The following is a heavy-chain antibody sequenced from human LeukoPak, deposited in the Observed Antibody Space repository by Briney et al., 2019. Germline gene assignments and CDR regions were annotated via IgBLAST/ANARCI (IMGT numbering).Heavy chain of an antibody. D-gene: IGHD3-10*01. Sequence: PGGSLRLSCAASDFSFITYAMSWVRQSPGKGLEWVSTISGGGDDTYYADSVKGRFTISRDNSKNTLYLQMNSLRVEDTAVYYCARDSSMLRGPLVIYYFDFWGQGTLVTISS. CDR2: ISGGGDDT. CDR3: ARDSSMLRGPLVIYYFDF. CDR1: DFSFITYA. V-gene: IGHV3-23*01. J-gene: IGHJ4*02.